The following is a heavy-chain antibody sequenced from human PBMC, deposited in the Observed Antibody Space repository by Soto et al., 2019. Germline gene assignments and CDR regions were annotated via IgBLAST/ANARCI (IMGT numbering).Heavy chain of an antibody. D-gene: IGHD1-26*01. CDR2: IFYSGTT. V-gene: IGHV4-28*01. CDR1: SYSISRRNW. Sequence: SQPLSVTCAVSSYSISRRNWCGWIRQPPGKGLEWIGYIFYSGTTYYNPSLKSRVTMSVDTSKIQFSLKLTSVTALDTAVYYCARREIQGPIDYWGQGTLVTVSS. J-gene: IGHJ4*02. CDR3: ARREIQGPIDY.